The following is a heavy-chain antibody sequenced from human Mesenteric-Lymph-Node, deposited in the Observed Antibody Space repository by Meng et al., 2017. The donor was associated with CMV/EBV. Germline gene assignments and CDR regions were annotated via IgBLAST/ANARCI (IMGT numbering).Heavy chain of an antibody. V-gene: IGHV1-46*01. CDR3: AREGASLRRWYFDY. CDR1: GYTFTDYF. CDR2: INTSAGTT. J-gene: IGHJ4*02. Sequence: SGYTFTDYFLHWVRQAPGQGPEWLGVINTSAGTTNYAQKFQGRVTMTSDTSTTTVYMELSSLRSEDTAMYFCAREGASLRRWYFDYWGQGTLVTVSS. D-gene: IGHD3-16*01.